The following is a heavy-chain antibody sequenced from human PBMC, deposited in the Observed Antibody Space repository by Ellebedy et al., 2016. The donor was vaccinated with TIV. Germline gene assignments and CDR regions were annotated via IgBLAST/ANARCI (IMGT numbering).Heavy chain of an antibody. CDR1: GYTFTSYY. J-gene: IGHJ4*02. CDR3: ARGRSGYEKTIDY. V-gene: IGHV1-46*01. Sequence: ASVKVSXXASGYTFTSYYMHWVRQAPGQGLEWMGIINPSGGSTSYAQKFQGRVTITADESTSTAYMELSSLRSEDTAVYYCARGRSGYEKTIDYWGQGTLVTVSS. CDR2: INPSGGST. D-gene: IGHD5-12*01.